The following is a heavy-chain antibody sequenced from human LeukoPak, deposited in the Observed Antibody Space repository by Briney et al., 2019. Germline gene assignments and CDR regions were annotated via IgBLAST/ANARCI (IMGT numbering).Heavy chain of an antibody. D-gene: IGHD3-9*01. CDR3: AKDYDIFRLGDAFDI. V-gene: IGHV3-23*01. CDR2: ISGSGGST. Sequence: PGGSLRLSCAASGFTFSSYAMSWVRQAPGKGLEWGSAISGSGGSTYYADSVKGRFTISRDNAKNTLYLQMNSLRAEDTAVYYCAKDYDIFRLGDAFDIWGQGTMVTVSS. CDR1: GFTFSSYA. J-gene: IGHJ3*02.